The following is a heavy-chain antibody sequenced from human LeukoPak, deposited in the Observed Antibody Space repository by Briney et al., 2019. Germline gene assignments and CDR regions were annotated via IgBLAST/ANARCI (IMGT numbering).Heavy chain of an antibody. Sequence: GGSLRLSCTASGITFSSYGMHWVRQAPGKGLEWVAVIGYDGSDKYYADSVKGRFTISRDNSKNTLYLQINSLRAEDTALYYCARFSRLADAFDIWGQGTMVTVSS. V-gene: IGHV3-33*01. J-gene: IGHJ3*02. CDR2: IGYDGSDK. CDR1: GITFSSYG. CDR3: ARFSRLADAFDI.